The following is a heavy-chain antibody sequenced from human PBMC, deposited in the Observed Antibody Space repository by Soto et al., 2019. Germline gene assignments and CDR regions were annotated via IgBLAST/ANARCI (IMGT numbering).Heavy chain of an antibody. V-gene: IGHV3-30-3*01. CDR2: ISYDGSNK. Sequence: QVQLVESGGVVVQPGRSLRLSCAASGFTFSSYAMHWVRQAPGKGLEWVAVISYDGSNKYYADSVKGRFTISRDNSKNTLYLQMNSLRAEDTAVYYCARDHSPYTAMEYGMDVWGQGTTVTVSS. CDR3: ARDHSPYTAMEYGMDV. D-gene: IGHD5-18*01. CDR1: GFTFSSYA. J-gene: IGHJ6*02.